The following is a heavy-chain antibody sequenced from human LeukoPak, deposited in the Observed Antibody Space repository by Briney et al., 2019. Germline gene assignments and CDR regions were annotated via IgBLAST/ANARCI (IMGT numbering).Heavy chain of an antibody. V-gene: IGHV3-74*01. CDR1: GLTFSSYW. Sequence: PGGSLRLSCTASGLTFSSYWMHWVRQAPGKGLVWVSRINTDGSSTSYADSVKGRFTISRDNAKNTLYLQMNSLRAEDTAVYYCARESVGSSGWYVGIDYWGQGTLVTVSS. J-gene: IGHJ4*02. D-gene: IGHD6-19*01. CDR2: INTDGSST. CDR3: ARESVGSSGWYVGIDY.